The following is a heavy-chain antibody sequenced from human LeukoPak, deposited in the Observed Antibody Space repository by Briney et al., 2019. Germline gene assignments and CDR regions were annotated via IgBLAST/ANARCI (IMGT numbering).Heavy chain of an antibody. V-gene: IGHV4-59*01. D-gene: IGHD5-18*01. CDR2: IYYSGST. Sequence: SETLSLTCTVSGGSISSYYWRWTRQPPGKGLEWIGYIYYSGSTNYNPSLKSRVTISVDTSKNQFSLKLSSVTAADTAVYYCARGLRGYSYGYWGQGTLVTVSS. CDR1: GGSISSYY. J-gene: IGHJ4*02. CDR3: ARGLRGYSYGY.